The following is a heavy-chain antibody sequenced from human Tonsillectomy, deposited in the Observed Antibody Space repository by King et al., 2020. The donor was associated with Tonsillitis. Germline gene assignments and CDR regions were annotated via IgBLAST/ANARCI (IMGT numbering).Heavy chain of an antibody. V-gene: IGHV3-15*07. Sequence: VKLVESGGGLVKPGGSLRLSCAASGSTFSDAWMNWVRQAPGKGLVWVGRIKSKIDGGTADYAAPVKGRFTISRDDSKNTLYLQMNSLKTEDTAVYYCTTLGYSYPFDSWGQGTLVTVSS. CDR3: TTLGYSYPFDS. CDR2: IKSKIDGGTA. CDR1: GSTFSDAW. D-gene: IGHD5-18*01. J-gene: IGHJ4*02.